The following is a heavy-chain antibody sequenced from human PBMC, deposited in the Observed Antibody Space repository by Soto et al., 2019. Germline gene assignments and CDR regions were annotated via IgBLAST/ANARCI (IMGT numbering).Heavy chain of an antibody. V-gene: IGHV1-69*06. CDR3: ARLIVGATYYYYYGMDV. CDR2: IIPILGTA. J-gene: IGHJ6*02. Sequence: QVQLVQSGAEVKKPGSSVKVSCKASGGTFSSYAISWVRQAPGQGLEWMGGIIPILGTANYAQKFQGRVTITADKSTSTAYMELSSLRSEDTAVYYCARLIVGATYYYYYGMDVWGQGTTVTVSS. D-gene: IGHD1-26*01. CDR1: GGTFSSYA.